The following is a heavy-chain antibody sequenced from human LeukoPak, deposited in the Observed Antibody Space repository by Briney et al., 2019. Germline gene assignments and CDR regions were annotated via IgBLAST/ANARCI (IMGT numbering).Heavy chain of an antibody. D-gene: IGHD2-21*01. V-gene: IGHV3-53*04. CDR3: ARDIAGQHYYYGMDV. J-gene: IGHJ6*02. Sequence: PGGSLRLSCAASGFTVSSNYMSWVRQAPGKGLEWVSVIYSGGSTYYADSVKGRFTISRHNSKNTLYLQMNSLRAEDTAVYYCARDIAGQHYYYGMDVWGQGTTVTVSS. CDR2: IYSGGST. CDR1: GFTVSSNY.